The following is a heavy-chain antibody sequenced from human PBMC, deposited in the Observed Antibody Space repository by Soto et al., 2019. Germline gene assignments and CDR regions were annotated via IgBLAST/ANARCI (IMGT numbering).Heavy chain of an antibody. J-gene: IGHJ6*02. CDR2: IYYSGST. Sequence: SETLSLTCTVSGGSISSGGYYWSWIRQHPGKGLEWIGYIYYSGSTDYNPSLKSRVTISVDTSKNQFSLKLSSVTAADTAVYYCARVRRFWSGYYMDYYSHGMDVWGQGTTVTV. D-gene: IGHD3-3*01. V-gene: IGHV4-31*03. CDR3: ARVRRFWSGYYMDYYSHGMDV. CDR1: GGSISSGGYY.